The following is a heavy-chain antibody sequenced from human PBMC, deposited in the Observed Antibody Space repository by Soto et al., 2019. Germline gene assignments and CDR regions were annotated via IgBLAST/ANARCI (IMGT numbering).Heavy chain of an antibody. Sequence: SETLSLTCTVSGGSIREYYWTWLRQPAGKGLEWIGRIYSSGNTFYKPALNSRVTMSVDKSKNQFSLNLRSVTAADTAIHYCARDHWPRVGRSGSYYMLDYLGQGIVDTVSS. D-gene: IGHD3-10*01. CDR1: GGSIREYY. V-gene: IGHV4-4*07. CDR2: IYSSGNT. J-gene: IGHJ4*02. CDR3: ARDHWPRVGRSGSYYMLDY.